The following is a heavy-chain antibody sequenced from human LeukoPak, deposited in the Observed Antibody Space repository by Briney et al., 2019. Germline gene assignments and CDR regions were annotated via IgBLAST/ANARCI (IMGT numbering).Heavy chain of an antibody. CDR1: GFTFSKAW. CDR3: STPIGY. J-gene: IGHJ4*02. CDR2: IKSRTDGETI. Sequence: GGSLRPSCAVSGFTFSKAWMSWVRQAPGKGLEWIGRIKSRTDGETIDYAAPVKGRFTISRDDSKNTLYLQMNALKTEDTAVYYCSTPIGYWGQGTLVAVSS. V-gene: IGHV3-15*01.